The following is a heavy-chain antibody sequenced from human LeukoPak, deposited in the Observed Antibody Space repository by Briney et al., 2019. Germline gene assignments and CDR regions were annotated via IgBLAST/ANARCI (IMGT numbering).Heavy chain of an antibody. J-gene: IGHJ6*03. CDR3: AKEGSYYYDSSENYMDV. CDR1: GFAFSSYA. Sequence: GESLRLSCAASGFAFSSYAMSWVRQAPGKGLEWVSAISGSGGSTYYADSVKGRFTISRDNSKNTLYLQMNSLRAEDTAVYYCAKEGSYYYDSSENYMDVWGKGTTVTVSS. V-gene: IGHV3-23*01. CDR2: ISGSGGST. D-gene: IGHD3-22*01.